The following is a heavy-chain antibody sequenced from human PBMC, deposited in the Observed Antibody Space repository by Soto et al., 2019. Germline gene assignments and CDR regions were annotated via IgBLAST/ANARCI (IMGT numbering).Heavy chain of an antibody. CDR3: AHRRGVAATTPFDY. D-gene: IGHD2-15*01. J-gene: IGHJ4*02. V-gene: IGHV2-5*02. CDR2: IFWDDDK. Sequence: SGPTLVKPTQTLTLTCTFSGFSFSTSGVGVGWIRQPPGKALEWLALIFWDDDKRYSPSLKSRLPITKDTYKNQVVLTMTHIDPVDTPTYYCAHRRGVAATTPFDYWGQGTLVTVSS. CDR1: GFSFSTSGVG.